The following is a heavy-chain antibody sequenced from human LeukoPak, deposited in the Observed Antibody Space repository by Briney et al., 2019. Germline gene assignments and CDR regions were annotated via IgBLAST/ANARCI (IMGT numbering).Heavy chain of an antibody. V-gene: IGHV1-2*02. CDR1: GYTFTGYY. Sequence: GASVEVSCKASGYTFTGYYMHWVRQAPGQGLEWMGWINPNSGGTNYAQKFQGRVTMTRDTSINTAYMELSRLRSDDTDVYYCARTCLEHDTFDIWGQGTLVTVSS. CDR3: ARTCLEHDTFDI. D-gene: IGHD1/OR15-1a*01. CDR2: INPNSGGT. J-gene: IGHJ3*02.